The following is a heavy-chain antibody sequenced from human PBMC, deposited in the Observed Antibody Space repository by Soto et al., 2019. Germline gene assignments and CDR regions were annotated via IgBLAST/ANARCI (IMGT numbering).Heavy chain of an antibody. CDR1: GGTFSSYT. CDR3: ARETRTGHAWYFDL. CDR2: IIPILGIA. J-gene: IGHJ2*01. D-gene: IGHD1-1*01. Sequence: QVQLVQSGAAVKKPGSSVKVSCKASGGTFSSYTISWVRQAPGQGLEWMGRIIPILGIANYAQKFQGRVTITADKSTSTAYMELSSLRSEDTAVYYCARETRTGHAWYFDLWGRGTLVTVSS. V-gene: IGHV1-69*08.